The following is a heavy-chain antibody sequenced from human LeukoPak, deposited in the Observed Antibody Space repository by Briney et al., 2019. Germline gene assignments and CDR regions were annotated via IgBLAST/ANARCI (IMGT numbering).Heavy chain of an antibody. V-gene: IGHV1-2*02. J-gene: IGHJ3*02. CDR1: GGTFSSYA. D-gene: IGHD1-26*01. Sequence: ASVKVSCKASGGTFSSYAISWVRQAPGQGLEWMGWMNPNSGGTNYAQKFQGRVTMTRDTSISTAYMELSRLRSDDTAVYYCARDSGLVGATFAFDIWGQGTMVTVSS. CDR3: ARDSGLVGATFAFDI. CDR2: MNPNSGGT.